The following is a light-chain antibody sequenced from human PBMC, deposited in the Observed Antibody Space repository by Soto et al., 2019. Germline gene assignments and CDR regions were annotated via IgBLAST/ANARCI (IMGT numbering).Light chain of an antibody. CDR1: SSNIGNNY. V-gene: IGLV1-51*02. CDR3: GTWDSSLSAFYV. J-gene: IGLJ1*01. Sequence: QSVLTQPPSVSAAPGQKVTISCSGSSSNIGNNYVSWYQQLPGTAPKLLIYENNKRPSGIPDRFSGSKSGTSATLGITGLQTGDDADYYCGTWDSSLSAFYVFGTGTKLTVL. CDR2: ENN.